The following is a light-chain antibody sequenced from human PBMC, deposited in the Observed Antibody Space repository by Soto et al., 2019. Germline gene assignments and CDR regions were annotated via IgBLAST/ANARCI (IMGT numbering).Light chain of an antibody. J-gene: IGKJ2*01. CDR2: DAS. Sequence: EIVMTQSPATLSVSPGERATLSCRASQSVSSNLAWYQQKPGQAPRLLIDDASTRATGIPARFSGSGSGTEFTLTISSRQAEDFAVYYCQQYNTWPPMYTFGQGTKLEIK. CDR1: QSVSSN. V-gene: IGKV3-15*01. CDR3: QQYNTWPPMYT.